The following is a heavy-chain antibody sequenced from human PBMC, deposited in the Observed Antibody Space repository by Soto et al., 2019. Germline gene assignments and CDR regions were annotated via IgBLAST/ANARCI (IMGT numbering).Heavy chain of an antibody. V-gene: IGHV3-23*01. CDR1: GFTFSNYA. D-gene: IGHD2-15*01. CDR2: VCGNCVST. CDR3: ARPISNRIGVDALDR. Sequence: VHLLDSGGGLVQPGGSLRLSCAASGFTFSNYAMSWVRQAPGKGLEWVSGVCGNCVSTYYAGSVKGRFTSSRVNSKDRLSLQMKSLTAEDPAIYYCARPISNRIGVDALDRWDQGSLVTFSS. J-gene: IGHJ5*02.